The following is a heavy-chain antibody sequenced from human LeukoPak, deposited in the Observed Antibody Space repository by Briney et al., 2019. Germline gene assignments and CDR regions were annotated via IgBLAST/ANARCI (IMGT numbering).Heavy chain of an antibody. D-gene: IGHD3-10*01. CDR2: IYYSGST. CDR1: GGSISSYY. Sequence: SETLSLTCTVSGGSISSYYWSWLRQPPGKGLEWIGYIYYSGSTNYNPSLKSRVTISVDTSKNQFSLKLSSVTAADTAVYYCARHITMVRGVYDYWGQGTLVTVSS. CDR3: ARHITMVRGVYDY. V-gene: IGHV4-59*08. J-gene: IGHJ4*02.